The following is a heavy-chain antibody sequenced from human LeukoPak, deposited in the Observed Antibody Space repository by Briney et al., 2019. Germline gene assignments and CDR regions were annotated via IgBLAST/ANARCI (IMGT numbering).Heavy chain of an antibody. CDR3: ARVPYSSGWLNWFDP. J-gene: IGHJ5*02. CDR2: ISGSGGST. D-gene: IGHD6-19*01. CDR1: GFTFSSYG. Sequence: GGSLRLSCAASGFTFSSYGMSWVRQAPGKGLEWVSAISGSGGSTYYADSVKGRFTISRDNSKNTLYLQMNSLRAEDTAVYYCARVPYSSGWLNWFDPWGQGTLVTVSS. V-gene: IGHV3-23*01.